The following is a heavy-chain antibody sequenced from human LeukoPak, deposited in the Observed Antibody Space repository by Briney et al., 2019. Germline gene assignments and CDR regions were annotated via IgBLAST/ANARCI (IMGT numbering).Heavy chain of an antibody. Sequence: GGSLRLSCAASGFTFSSYWMSWVRQAPGKGLEWVANIKQDGSEKYYVDSVKGRFTISRDNAKNSLCLQMNSLRAEDTAVYYCARDPYSGSYGNDYYYYMDVWGKGTTVTISS. V-gene: IGHV3-7*01. J-gene: IGHJ6*03. D-gene: IGHD1-26*01. CDR3: ARDPYSGSYGNDYYYYMDV. CDR1: GFTFSSYW. CDR2: IKQDGSEK.